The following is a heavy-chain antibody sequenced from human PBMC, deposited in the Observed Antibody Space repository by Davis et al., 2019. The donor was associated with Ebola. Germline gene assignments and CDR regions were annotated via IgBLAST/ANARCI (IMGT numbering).Heavy chain of an antibody. D-gene: IGHD3-3*01. CDR2: ISSSSSYI. V-gene: IGHV3-21*04. Sequence: GESLKISCAASGFTFSSYSMNWVRQAPGKGLEWVSSISSSSSYIYYADSVKGRFTISRDNSKNTLYLQMNSLRAEDTAVYYCAKDGGLPERYEFWSGSPQYYGMDVWGQGTTVTVSS. J-gene: IGHJ6*02. CDR1: GFTFSSYS. CDR3: AKDGGLPERYEFWSGSPQYYGMDV.